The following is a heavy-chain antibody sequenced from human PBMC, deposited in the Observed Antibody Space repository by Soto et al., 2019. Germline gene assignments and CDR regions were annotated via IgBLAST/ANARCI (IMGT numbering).Heavy chain of an antibody. CDR3: TTNDGFDI. CDR1: GLIYSNAW. Sequence: EVQLVESGGGLVKPGGSLRLSCAASGLIYSNAWMNWVRQAPGNGLEWVGRIKQTTAGGTTDYTAPVRGRFTISRDDSKNMLYLQMNSLKTEDTAVYYCTTNDGFDIWGQGTMVTVSS. CDR2: IKQTTAGGTT. V-gene: IGHV3-15*07. J-gene: IGHJ3*02.